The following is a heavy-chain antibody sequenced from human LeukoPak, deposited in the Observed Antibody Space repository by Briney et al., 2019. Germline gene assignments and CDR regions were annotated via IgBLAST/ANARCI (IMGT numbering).Heavy chain of an antibody. CDR3: ARGSGFVVVVAATSEEFDY. V-gene: IGHV1-8*01. Sequence: ASVKVSCKASGYTFTSYDINWVRQATGQGLEWMGWMNPNSGNTGYAQKFQGRVTMTRNTSISTAYMELSSLRSEDTAVYYCARGSGFVVVVAATSEEFDYWGQGALVTVSS. J-gene: IGHJ4*02. D-gene: IGHD2-15*01. CDR2: MNPNSGNT. CDR1: GYTFTSYD.